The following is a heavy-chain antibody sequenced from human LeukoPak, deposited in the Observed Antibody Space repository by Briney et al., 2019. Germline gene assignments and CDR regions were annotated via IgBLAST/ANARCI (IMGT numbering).Heavy chain of an antibody. J-gene: IGHJ4*02. Sequence: PSETLPLTCAVSSVTFSGYYWSWIRQPPGKGLEWIGEIYHSGSTNYNPSLKSRVTISVDTSKNQFSLKLNSVTAADTAVYYCARGFATMVRGDVLDFWGQGTLVTASS. CDR2: IYHSGST. CDR3: ARGFATMVRGDVLDF. CDR1: SVTFSGYY. D-gene: IGHD3-10*01. V-gene: IGHV4-34*01.